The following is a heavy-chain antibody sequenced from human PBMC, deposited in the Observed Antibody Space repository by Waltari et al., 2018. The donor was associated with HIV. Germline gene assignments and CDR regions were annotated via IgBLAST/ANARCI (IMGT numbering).Heavy chain of an antibody. Sequence: QITLKESGPTLVKPTQTLTLTCTFPGFALSTRGVGVGWIRQPPGKALEWLALIYWNDGKRYSPCLKSRLTITKDTSKNQVVLTMTNMDPVDTATYYCAHRDARESSGASGYWGQGTLVTVSS. CDR1: GFALSTRGVG. CDR3: AHRDARESSGASGY. V-gene: IGHV2-5*01. D-gene: IGHD3-10*01. CDR2: IYWNDGK. J-gene: IGHJ4*02.